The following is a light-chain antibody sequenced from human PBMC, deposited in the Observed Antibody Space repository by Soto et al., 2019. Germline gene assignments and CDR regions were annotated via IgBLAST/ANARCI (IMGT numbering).Light chain of an antibody. J-gene: IGLJ2*01. Sequence: QSVLTQPPSASGTPGQRVTISCSGSSSNIGTNTVHWYHQLPGTAPKLLIYSNNLRPSGVPDRFSGSKFGTSASLAISVLQSEDEADYYCAAWDDSLSGVVFGGGTKLTVL. CDR3: AAWDDSLSGVV. CDR2: SNN. V-gene: IGLV1-44*01. CDR1: SSNIGTNT.